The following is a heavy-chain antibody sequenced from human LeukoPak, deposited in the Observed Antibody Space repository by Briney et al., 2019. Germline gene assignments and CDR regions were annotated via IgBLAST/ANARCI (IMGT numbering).Heavy chain of an antibody. CDR3: ARQAGSPWYFDY. D-gene: IGHD1-26*01. CDR1: GGSINNYY. V-gene: IGHV4-59*08. J-gene: IGHJ4*02. CDR2: IYYSGST. Sequence: PSETLSLTCTVSGGSINNYYWSGIRQPPGKGLEWIGYIYYSGSTNYNPCRKSRVTISVDTSKNQFSLKLSSVTAADTAVYYCARQAGSPWYFDYWGQGTLVTVSS.